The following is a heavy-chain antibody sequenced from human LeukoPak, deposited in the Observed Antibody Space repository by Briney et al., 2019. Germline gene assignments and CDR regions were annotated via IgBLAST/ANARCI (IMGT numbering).Heavy chain of an antibody. V-gene: IGHV4-38-2*02. D-gene: IGHD4-17*01. J-gene: IGHJ4*02. Sequence: SETLSLTCTVSGYSISSGYYWGWIRQPPGKGLEWVGSSYHSGSTYYDPSLKSRVTISVDTSKNQFSLKLSSVTAADTAVYYCARGGDYDYFDYWGQGTLVTVSS. CDR2: SYHSGST. CDR3: ARGGDYDYFDY. CDR1: GYSISSGYY.